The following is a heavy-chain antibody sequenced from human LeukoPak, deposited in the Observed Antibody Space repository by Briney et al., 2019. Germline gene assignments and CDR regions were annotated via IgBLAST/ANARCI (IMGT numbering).Heavy chain of an antibody. CDR2: ISSSSSYI. J-gene: IGHJ4*02. Sequence: GGSLRLSXAASGFTFSSYSMNWVRQAPGKGLEWVSSISSSSSYIYYADSVKGRFTISRDNAKNSLYLQMNSLRAEDTAVYYCARDRASYSGSILYYFDYWGQGTLVTVSS. CDR3: ARDRASYSGSILYYFDY. D-gene: IGHD1-26*01. CDR1: GFTFSSYS. V-gene: IGHV3-21*01.